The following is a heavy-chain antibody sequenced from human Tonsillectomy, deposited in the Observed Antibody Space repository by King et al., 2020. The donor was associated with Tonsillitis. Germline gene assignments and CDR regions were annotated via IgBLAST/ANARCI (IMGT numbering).Heavy chain of an antibody. J-gene: IGHJ3*02. Sequence: VQLVESGGGLVQPGGSLRLPCAASGFTFRSNAMSWVRQAPGKGLEWVSVISGRGGSTYYADSVKGRFTISRDNSKNTLYLQMNSLRAEDTAVYYCAKDGVGGNCSGGSCILDAFDIWGQGTMVTVSS. CDR1: GFTFRSNA. CDR2: ISGRGGST. V-gene: IGHV3-23*04. D-gene: IGHD2-15*01. CDR3: AKDGVGGNCSGGSCILDAFDI.